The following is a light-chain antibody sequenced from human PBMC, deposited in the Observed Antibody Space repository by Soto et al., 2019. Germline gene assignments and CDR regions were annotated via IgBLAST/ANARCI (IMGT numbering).Light chain of an antibody. CDR1: QSISSW. CDR3: QQYNSYPFT. J-gene: IGKJ4*01. CDR2: KAS. Sequence: DIQMTQSPSTVSASVGDRVTITCRASQSISSWLAWYQQKPGKAPKLLIYKASSLESGVPSRFSGSGSGTEFTLTISSLQPDDFATYYCQQYNSYPFTFGGGTKVEIK. V-gene: IGKV1-5*03.